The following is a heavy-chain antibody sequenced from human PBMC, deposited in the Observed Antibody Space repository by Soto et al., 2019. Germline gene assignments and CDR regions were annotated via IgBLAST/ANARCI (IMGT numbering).Heavy chain of an antibody. D-gene: IGHD4-17*01. V-gene: IGHV3-23*01. J-gene: IGHJ5*02. Sequence: GGSLRLSCAASGFTFRNYAMTWARQAPGKGLEWVPSLLRSGSSAYYADSVRGRFSISSDTSASSLYLQMDNLRAEDTAIYYCAKDAISGDGIWLMDSWGQGTVVTVSS. CDR2: LLRSGSSA. CDR3: AKDAISGDGIWLMDS. CDR1: GFTFRNYA.